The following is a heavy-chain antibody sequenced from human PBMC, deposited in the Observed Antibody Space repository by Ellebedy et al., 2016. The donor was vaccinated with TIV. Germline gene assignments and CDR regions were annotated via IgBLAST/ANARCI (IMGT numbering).Heavy chain of an antibody. CDR2: IGTAGDA. J-gene: IGHJ6*02. CDR3: VRGSYCSGGVCVDLGGLDV. CDR1: GFTFSSHD. V-gene: IGHV3-13*01. D-gene: IGHD2-15*01. Sequence: PGGSLRLSCAASGFTFSSHDMHWVRQATGKGLEWVSGIGTAGDAYYPGSVKGRFTTSRENAKNSLYLQMNSLRAGDTAVYYCVRGSYCSGGVCVDLGGLDVWGQGTTVTVSS.